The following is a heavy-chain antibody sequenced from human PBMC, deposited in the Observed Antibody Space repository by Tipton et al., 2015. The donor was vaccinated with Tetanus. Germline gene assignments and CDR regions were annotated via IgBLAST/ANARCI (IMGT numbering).Heavy chain of an antibody. CDR1: GYTFNTFG. CDR3: AREDYVTAVDY. J-gene: IGHJ4*02. Sequence: QSGAEVKKPGASVKVSCKASGYTFNTFGISWVRQAPGQGLEWMGWINTDNGNTNYAQKFQGRVTVTTDTSTTTAYMELRSLRSDDTALYYCAREDYVTAVDYWGQGTLVTVSS. CDR2: INTDNGNT. V-gene: IGHV1-18*01. D-gene: IGHD2-21*02.